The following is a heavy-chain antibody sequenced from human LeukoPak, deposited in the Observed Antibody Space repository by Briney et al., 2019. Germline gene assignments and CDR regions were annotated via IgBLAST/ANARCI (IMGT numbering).Heavy chain of an antibody. CDR2: IYHSGST. V-gene: IGHV4-38-2*02. J-gene: IGHJ5*02. CDR3: ARPTYYYGSGSYRNWFDP. CDR1: GYSISGGYY. D-gene: IGHD3-10*01. Sequence: PSETLSLTCTVSGYSISGGYYGGWIRQPPGKGLEWIGTIYHSGSTYYNPSLNSRLTISVDTSKNQFSLKLSSVTAADTAVYYCARPTYYYGSGSYRNWFDPWGQGTLVTVSS.